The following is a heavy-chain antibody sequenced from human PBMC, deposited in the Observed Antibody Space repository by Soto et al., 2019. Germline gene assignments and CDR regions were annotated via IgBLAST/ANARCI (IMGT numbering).Heavy chain of an antibody. CDR2: FDTKDALR. J-gene: IGHJ4*02. Sequence: ASVKGSHKFSAHKVDELSIYSMPHAPGTALECKGGFDTKDALRVYAQNFEGRVTMTEDASRETAFLEVENLRSEDTAVYFCASVVGFGRYYFNVWGQGSLVTISS. CDR3: ASVVGFGRYYFNV. CDR1: AHKVDELS. V-gene: IGHV1-24*01. D-gene: IGHD3-9*01.